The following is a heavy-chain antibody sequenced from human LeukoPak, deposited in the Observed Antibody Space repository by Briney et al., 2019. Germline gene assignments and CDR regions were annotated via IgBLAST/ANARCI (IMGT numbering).Heavy chain of an antibody. CDR2: IDWDDDK. D-gene: IGHD4-17*01. J-gene: IGHJ6*02. Sequence: QTLSLTCAVSGGSISSGGYSWSWIRQPPGKALEWLARIDWDDDKYYSTSLKTRLTISRDTSKNQVVLTMTNMDPVDTATYYCARIGRGTVTTPYCYYGMDVWGQGTTVTVSS. CDR3: ARIGRGTVTTPYCYYGMDV. CDR1: GGSISSGGYS. V-gene: IGHV2-70*11.